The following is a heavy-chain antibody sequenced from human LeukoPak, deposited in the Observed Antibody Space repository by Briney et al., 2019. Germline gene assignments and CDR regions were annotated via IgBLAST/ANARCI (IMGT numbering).Heavy chain of an antibody. J-gene: IGHJ4*02. D-gene: IGHD3-3*01. CDR3: ARALNYDFWSGYSNSDY. CDR2: ISTYSNNA. V-gene: IGHV1-18*01. CDR1: GYTFTNYG. Sequence: ASVKVSCKASGYTFTNYGISWVRQAPGQGLEWMGWISTYSNNANYAQKFQGRVTMTKDTSTSIAYMELRSLRSDDTAVYYCARALNYDFWSGYSNSDYWGQGTLVTVSS.